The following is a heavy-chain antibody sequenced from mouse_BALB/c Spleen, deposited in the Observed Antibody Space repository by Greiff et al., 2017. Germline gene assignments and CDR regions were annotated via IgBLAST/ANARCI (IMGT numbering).Heavy chain of an antibody. CDR3: ARPTYYYGTLYYAMDY. J-gene: IGHJ4*01. CDR2: IDPYNGGT. Sequence: VQLQQSGPELVKPGASVKVSCKASGYSFTDYNMYWVKQSHGKSLEWIGYIDPYNGGTSYNQKFKGKATLTVDKSSSTAFMHINSLTSEDSAVYYCARPTYYYGTLYYAMDYWGQGTSVTVSS. V-gene: IGHV1S135*01. D-gene: IGHD1-1*01. CDR1: GYSFTDYN.